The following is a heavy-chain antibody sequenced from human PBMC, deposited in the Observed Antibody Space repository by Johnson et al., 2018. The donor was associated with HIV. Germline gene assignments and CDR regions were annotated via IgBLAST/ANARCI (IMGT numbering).Heavy chain of an antibody. D-gene: IGHD4-17*01. Sequence: VQLVESGGGLVQPGGSLRLSCAASGFTFSDYWMSWVRQAPGKGLEWVANIKQDESENYYVDSVKGRFSISRDNAKNSLYLQMNSLRAGDTAVYYCAKDAYDYGDYGAFDIWGQGTMVTVSS. CDR1: GFTFSDYW. CDR3: AKDAYDYGDYGAFDI. J-gene: IGHJ3*02. CDR2: IKQDESEN. V-gene: IGHV3-7*01.